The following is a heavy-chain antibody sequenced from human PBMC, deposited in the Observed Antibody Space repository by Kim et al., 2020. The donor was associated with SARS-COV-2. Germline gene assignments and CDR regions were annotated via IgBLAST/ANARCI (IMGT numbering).Heavy chain of an antibody. CDR2: IRSNPDGGTT. D-gene: IGHD2-2*01. Sequence: GGSLRLSCVVSGVTFTNTWMIWVRQPPGKGLEWVGRIRSNPDGGTTEYAAPVKGRFTISRDDSKNTVFLQMDSLTTEDTALYFCAHLYIYAPREWGQGTLVTVSS. J-gene: IGHJ4*02. CDR1: GVTFTNTW. V-gene: IGHV3-15*01. CDR3: AHLYIYAPRE.